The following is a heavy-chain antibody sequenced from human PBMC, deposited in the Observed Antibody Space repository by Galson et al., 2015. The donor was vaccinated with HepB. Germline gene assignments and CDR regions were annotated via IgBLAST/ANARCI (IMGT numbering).Heavy chain of an antibody. Sequence: QSGAEVKKPGESLRISCEASGYKFSSYPITWVRQMPEKGLEWMGRIDPSNSYSNSSPSFQGHVTMSVDKSIHTAYLQWSSLKASDTATYYWARQGSGWYSGGNWFDSWGQGTQVTVSS. J-gene: IGHJ5*01. CDR2: IDPSNSYS. CDR1: GYKFSSYP. CDR3: ARQGSGWYSGGNWFDS. V-gene: IGHV5-10-1*01. D-gene: IGHD6-19*01.